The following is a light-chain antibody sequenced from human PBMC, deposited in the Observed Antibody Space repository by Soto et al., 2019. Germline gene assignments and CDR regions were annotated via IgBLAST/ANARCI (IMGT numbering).Light chain of an antibody. J-gene: IGLJ1*01. CDR3: AAWDDSLSGLYV. Sequence: QSVLTQPPSASGTPGQRVTISCSGSSSNIGSNYVYWYQQLPGTVPKLLIYRNNQRPSGVPDRFSGSKSGTSASLAISGLRSEDEADYYCAAWDDSLSGLYVFGTGTKVTV. CDR1: SSNIGSNY. V-gene: IGLV1-47*01. CDR2: RNN.